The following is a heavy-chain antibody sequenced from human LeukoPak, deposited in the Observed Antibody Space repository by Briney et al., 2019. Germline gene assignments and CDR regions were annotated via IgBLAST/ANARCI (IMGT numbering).Heavy chain of an antibody. V-gene: IGHV3-21*01. CDR3: ASEDNWSYFFAFDI. D-gene: IGHD1-7*01. Sequence: PGGSLRLSCAASGFTFSSYSMNWVRQAPGKGLEWVSSISSSSSYIYYADSVKGRFTISRDNAKNSLYLQMNSLRAEDTAVYYCASEDNWSYFFAFDIWGQGAMVTVSS. CDR1: GFTFSSYS. J-gene: IGHJ3*02. CDR2: ISSSSSYI.